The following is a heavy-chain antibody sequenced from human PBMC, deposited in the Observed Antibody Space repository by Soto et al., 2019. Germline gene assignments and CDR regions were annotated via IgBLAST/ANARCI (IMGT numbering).Heavy chain of an antibody. J-gene: IGHJ4*02. CDR3: ASLYVWGSYRQSPDFDY. V-gene: IGHV4-34*01. D-gene: IGHD3-16*02. CDR2: INHSGST. CDR1: GGSFSGYY. Sequence: SETLSLTCAVYGGSFSGYYWTWIRQPPGKGLEWIGEINHSGSTNYTPSLKSRVTISVDTSKNQFSLKLSSVTAADTAVYYCASLYVWGSYRQSPDFDYWGQGTLVTVSS.